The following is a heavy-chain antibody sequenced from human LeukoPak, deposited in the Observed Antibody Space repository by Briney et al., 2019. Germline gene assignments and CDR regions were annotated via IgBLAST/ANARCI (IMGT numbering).Heavy chain of an antibody. CDR1: GGSMSSSSYH. CDR2: IYYRGNT. CDR3: ARVGPWVNPDYYYYYMDV. D-gene: IGHD1-14*01. J-gene: IGHJ6*03. V-gene: IGHV4-39*01. Sequence: PSETLSLTCTVSGGSMSSSSYHWGWIRQPPGKGLEWIGTIYYRGNTYFNPSLKSRVTISVDTSKNQFSVNLSSVTAADTAVYYCARVGPWVNPDYYYYYMDVWGKGTTVTVSS.